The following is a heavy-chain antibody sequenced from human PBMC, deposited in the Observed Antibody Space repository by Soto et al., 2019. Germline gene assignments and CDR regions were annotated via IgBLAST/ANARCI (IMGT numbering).Heavy chain of an antibody. V-gene: IGHV1-3*05. CDR2: FNGGNGNI. D-gene: IGHD3-10*01. CDR1: GYTFSTYA. J-gene: IGHJ4*02. Sequence: QVKLVQSGAEERKPGASVKVSCKASGYTFSTYAMHWVRRAPGQSLEWMGWFNGGNGNIKYSQKFEGRVTITTDTAASTAYMELNMVRSEDTAVSSCARGNVRGGSLDDWWQGTMV. CDR3: ARGNVRGGSLDD.